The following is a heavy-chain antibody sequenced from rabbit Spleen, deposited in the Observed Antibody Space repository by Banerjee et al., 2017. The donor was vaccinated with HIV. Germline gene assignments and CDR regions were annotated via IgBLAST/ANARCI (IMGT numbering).Heavy chain of an antibody. CDR2: IGVGRSVT. CDR1: GFSFSSAYD. Sequence: QEQLEESGGDLVKPGASLTLTCTASGFSFSSAYDLCWVRQAPGKGLEWIACIGVGRSVTFYTTWAKGRLTISKTSSTLLTLQMTSLTAADTATYFCVRGIDYTFKVWGQGTLVTVS. CDR3: VRGIDYTFKV. J-gene: IGHJ3*01. D-gene: IGHD2-1*01. V-gene: IGHV1S45*01.